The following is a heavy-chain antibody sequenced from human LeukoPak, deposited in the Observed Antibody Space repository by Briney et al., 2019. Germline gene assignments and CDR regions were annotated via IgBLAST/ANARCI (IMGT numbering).Heavy chain of an antibody. V-gene: IGHV3-21*01. CDR2: ISSSSYI. Sequence: GGSLRLSCAASGFTFSSYGMAWVRQAPGKGLEWVSSISSSSYIYYADSVKGRFTISRDNAKNSLYLQMNSLRAEDTAVYYCARKKGSTRGFDYWGQGTLVTVSS. D-gene: IGHD3-10*01. CDR1: GFTFSSYG. J-gene: IGHJ4*02. CDR3: ARKKGSTRGFDY.